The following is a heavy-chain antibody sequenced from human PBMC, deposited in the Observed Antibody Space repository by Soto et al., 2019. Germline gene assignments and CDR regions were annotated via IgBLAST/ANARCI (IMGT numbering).Heavy chain of an antibody. V-gene: IGHV4-4*07. CDR1: GGSISSYV. CDR3: AREGGYFYSCCCWVYQHHVESV. J-gene: IGHJ6*03. D-gene: IGHD3-22*01. Sequence: SETLPLTNTVSGGSISSYVWSWIGQPAGGGMEWIGRIYTTGSTNYNPSLKSRVTMSLDTSRNQFSLKLSSVTAADTAVYYCAREGGYFYSCCCWVYQHHVESVWGKGT. CDR2: IYTTGST.